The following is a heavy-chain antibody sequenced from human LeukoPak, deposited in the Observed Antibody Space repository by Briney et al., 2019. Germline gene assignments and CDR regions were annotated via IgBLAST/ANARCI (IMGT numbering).Heavy chain of an antibody. V-gene: IGHV1-69*05. Sequence: GSSVKVSCKASGGTFSSYAISWVLQAPGQGLEWMGRIIPIFGTANYAQKFQGRVTITTDESTSTAYMELSSLRSEDTAVYYCARAGRWLHGPYYFDYWGQGTLVTVSS. CDR1: GGTFSSYA. J-gene: IGHJ4*02. CDR3: ARAGRWLHGPYYFDY. D-gene: IGHD5-24*01. CDR2: IIPIFGTA.